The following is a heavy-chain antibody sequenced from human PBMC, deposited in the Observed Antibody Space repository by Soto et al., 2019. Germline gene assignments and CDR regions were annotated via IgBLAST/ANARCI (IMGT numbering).Heavy chain of an antibody. D-gene: IGHD4-17*01. V-gene: IGHV4-4*02. Sequence: QVQLQESGPGLVKPSGTLSLTCAVSGGSISSNNWWSWVRQPPGKGLEWIGEIYHSGSTNYNPSLKSRVTISVDQSKNEFSLKLGSVTAADTAMYYCARAGDYPLTGACDVWGQGTMVTVSS. CDR1: GGSISSNNW. CDR2: IYHSGST. J-gene: IGHJ3*01. CDR3: ARAGDYPLTGACDV.